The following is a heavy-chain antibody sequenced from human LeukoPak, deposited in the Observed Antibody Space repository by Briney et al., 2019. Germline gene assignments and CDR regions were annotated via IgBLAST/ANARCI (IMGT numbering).Heavy chain of an antibody. Sequence: SETLSFTCAVYGGSFSGYYWSWIRQPPGKGLEWIGEINHSGSTNYNPSLKSRVTISVDTSKNQFSLKLSSVTAADTAVYYCARRRYERRGAFDPWGQGTLVTVSS. CDR2: INHSGST. V-gene: IGHV4-34*01. CDR3: ARRRYERRGAFDP. D-gene: IGHD4/OR15-4a*01. CDR1: GGSFSGYY. J-gene: IGHJ5*02.